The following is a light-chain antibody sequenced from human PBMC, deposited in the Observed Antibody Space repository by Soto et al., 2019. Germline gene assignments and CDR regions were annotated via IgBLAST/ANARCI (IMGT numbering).Light chain of an antibody. CDR1: QSVSSN. V-gene: IGKV3-15*01. J-gene: IGKJ1*01. CDR2: GAS. Sequence: EIVMTQSPATLSVSPGERATLSCRASQSVSSNLAWYQQKPGQAPRLLIYGASTRATGIPARFSGSVSGTEFTLTFTRLQSEDFAIYLCQQYNNWPPDRTFGQGTKVEIK. CDR3: QQYNNWPPDRT.